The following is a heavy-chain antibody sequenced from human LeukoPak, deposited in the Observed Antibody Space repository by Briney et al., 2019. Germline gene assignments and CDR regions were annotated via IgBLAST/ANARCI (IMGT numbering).Heavy chain of an antibody. CDR1: GFSLSAPQVA. J-gene: IGHJ5*02. D-gene: IGHD1-7*01. V-gene: IGHV2-5*02. CDR3: AHKPAQKNYFDP. CDR2: TYWGDDK. Sequence: SGPTLVNPTQTLTLTCTFSGFSLSAPQVAVGWILQPPGKPLGFLALTYWGDDKRFSSSLRSRLTITSDASKNQVVLTVANLDPVDTATYYCAHKPAQKNYFDPWGQGTLVTVSS.